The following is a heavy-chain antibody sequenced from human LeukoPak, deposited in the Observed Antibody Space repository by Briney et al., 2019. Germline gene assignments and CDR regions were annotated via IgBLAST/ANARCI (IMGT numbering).Heavy chain of an antibody. J-gene: IGHJ4*02. CDR3: AKGVGAGNSVYFDY. CDR1: GFTFSNYW. CDR2: IDNAGSIT. D-gene: IGHD4-23*01. Sequence: GGSLRLSCAASGFTFSNYWIHWVRQAPGKGLVWVSRIDNAGSITTYADSVKGRFTISRDNSKNSLYLQMNSLRAEDTAVYYCAKGVGAGNSVYFDYWGQGTLVTVSS. V-gene: IGHV3-74*03.